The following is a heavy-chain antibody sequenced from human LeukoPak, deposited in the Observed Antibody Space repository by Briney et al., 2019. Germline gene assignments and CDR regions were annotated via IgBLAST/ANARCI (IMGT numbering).Heavy chain of an antibody. Sequence: PGGSLRLSCAASGFTFSDYYMSWIRQAPGKGLEWVSYIISSSSYTNYADSVKGRFTISRDNAKNSLYLQMNSLRAEDTAVYYCAREPQYYDILTGYYYYGMDVWGKGTTVTVSS. V-gene: IGHV3-11*06. D-gene: IGHD3-9*01. CDR3: AREPQYYDILTGYYYYGMDV. CDR1: GFTFSDYY. J-gene: IGHJ6*04. CDR2: IISSSSYT.